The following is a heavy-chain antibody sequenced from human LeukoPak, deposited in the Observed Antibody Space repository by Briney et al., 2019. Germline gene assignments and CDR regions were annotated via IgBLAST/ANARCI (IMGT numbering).Heavy chain of an antibody. J-gene: IGHJ4*02. Sequence: SETLSLTCTVSGGSISSYYWSWIRQPPGKGLEWIGYIYYSGSTNYNPSLKSRVTISVDTSKNQFSLKLSSVTAADTAVYYCARGPGGSSSSDFDYWGQGALVTVSS. CDR2: IYYSGST. V-gene: IGHV4-59*01. CDR1: GGSISSYY. D-gene: IGHD6-6*01. CDR3: ARGPGGSSSSDFDY.